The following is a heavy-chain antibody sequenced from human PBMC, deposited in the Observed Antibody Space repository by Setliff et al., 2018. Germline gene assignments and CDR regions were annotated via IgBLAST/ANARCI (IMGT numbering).Heavy chain of an antibody. V-gene: IGHV3-33*06. J-gene: IGHJ4*02. CDR1: GFTFNTHA. D-gene: IGHD2-21*01. Sequence: SCAASGFTFNTHAMHWVRQAPGKGLEWVAMIWADPNSNTKYYADSVKGRFTISRDNSKNSLYLQMDSLRPEDTAVYYCAKDRLFPRYWGLGTLVTVSS. CDR3: AKDRLFPRY. CDR2: IWADPNSNTK.